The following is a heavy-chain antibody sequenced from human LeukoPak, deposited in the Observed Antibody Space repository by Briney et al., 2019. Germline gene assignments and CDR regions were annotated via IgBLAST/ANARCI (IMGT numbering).Heavy chain of an antibody. CDR1: GFTFSSYW. Sequence: GGSLRLSCAASGFTFSSYWMHWVRQAPGKGLVWVSRINSDGSSTSYADSVKGRFTISRDNAKNTLYLQMNSLRAEDTAVYYCAREGSRGWWGFDYGGQGTLVTVSS. D-gene: IGHD6-19*01. V-gene: IGHV3-74*01. CDR3: AREGSRGWWGFDY. J-gene: IGHJ4*02. CDR2: INSDGSST.